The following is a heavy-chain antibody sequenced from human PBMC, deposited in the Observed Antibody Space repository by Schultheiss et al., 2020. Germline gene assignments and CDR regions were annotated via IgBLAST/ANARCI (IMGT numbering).Heavy chain of an antibody. CDR1: GDSISGYY. Sequence: SETLSLTCDVSGDSISGYYWSWIRQPPGKGLEWIGFIYYSGSTNYNPSLKSRVTISVDTSKNQFSLKLSSVTAADTAVYYCARDMVRGVIFDYWGQGTLVNVYS. CDR3: ARDMVRGVIFDY. D-gene: IGHD3-10*01. CDR2: IYYSGST. J-gene: IGHJ4*02. V-gene: IGHV4-59*01.